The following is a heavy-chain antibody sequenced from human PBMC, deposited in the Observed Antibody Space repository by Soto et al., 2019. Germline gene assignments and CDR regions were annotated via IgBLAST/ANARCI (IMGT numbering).Heavy chain of an antibody. V-gene: IGHV3-48*03. CDR3: KRQAWFPYLSFY. Sequence: QLGGSLRLSCAASGFTFSRFELHWVRQAPGKGLEWISYISSSGSTAYYASSVEGRFTISRDNANNSVYLQMDSLRAEDTALYYCKRQAWFPYLSFYWGLGILVTVSS. CDR1: GFTFSRFE. D-gene: IGHD3-10*01. J-gene: IGHJ4*02. CDR2: ISSSGSTA.